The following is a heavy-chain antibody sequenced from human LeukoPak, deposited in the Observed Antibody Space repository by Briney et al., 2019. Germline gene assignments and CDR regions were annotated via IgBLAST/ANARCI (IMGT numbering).Heavy chain of an antibody. V-gene: IGHV3-21*01. CDR2: ISSSSSYI. CDR3: AQSSIAARPEGYFDY. J-gene: IGHJ4*02. D-gene: IGHD6-6*01. CDR1: GFTFSSYG. Sequence: GGSLRLSCAASGFTFSSYGMNWVRQAPGKGLEWVSSISSSSSYIYYADSVKGRFTISRDNSKNTLYLQMNSLRAEDTAVYYCAQSSIAARPEGYFDYWGQGTLVTVSS.